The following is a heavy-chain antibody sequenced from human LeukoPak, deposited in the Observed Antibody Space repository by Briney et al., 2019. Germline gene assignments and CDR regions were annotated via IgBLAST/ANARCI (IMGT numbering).Heavy chain of an antibody. Sequence: PSQTLSLTCTVSGGSISSGDYYWSWIRQPPGKGLEWIGYIYYSGSTYYNPSLKSRVTISVDTSKNQFSRKLSSVTAADTAVYYWAGGIGGDSFDIWGQGTMVTVSS. J-gene: IGHJ3*02. D-gene: IGHD3-10*01. CDR2: IYYSGST. CDR3: AGGIGGDSFDI. CDR1: GGSISSGDYY. V-gene: IGHV4-30-4*01.